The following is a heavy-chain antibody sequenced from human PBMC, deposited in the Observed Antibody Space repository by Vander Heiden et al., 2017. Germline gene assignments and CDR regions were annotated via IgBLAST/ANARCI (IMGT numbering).Heavy chain of an antibody. V-gene: IGHV4-59*08. Sequence: QVQLQESGPGLVKPSETLSLTCTVSGGSISSYYWSWIRQPPGKGLEWIGYIYYSGSTNYNPSLKSRVTISVDTSKNQFSLKLSSVTAADTAVYYCAGTWYDSRLGVDYWGQGTLVTVSS. CDR1: GGSISSYY. J-gene: IGHJ4*02. CDR3: AGTWYDSRLGVDY. CDR2: IYYSGST. D-gene: IGHD3-22*01.